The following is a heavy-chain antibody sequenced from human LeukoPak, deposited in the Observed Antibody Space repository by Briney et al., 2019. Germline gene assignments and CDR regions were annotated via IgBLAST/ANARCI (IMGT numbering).Heavy chain of an antibody. CDR3: ARHAGYCSGGSCYPANWFDP. CDR2: IYYSGST. D-gene: IGHD2-15*01. V-gene: IGHV4-39*01. CDR1: GGSISSSSYY. Sequence: SETLSLTCTVSGGSISSSSYYWGWIRQPPGKGLEWIGSIYYSGSTYYNPSLKSRVTISVDTSKNQLSLKLSSVTAADTAVYYCARHAGYCSGGSCYPANWFDPWGQGTLVTVSS. J-gene: IGHJ5*02.